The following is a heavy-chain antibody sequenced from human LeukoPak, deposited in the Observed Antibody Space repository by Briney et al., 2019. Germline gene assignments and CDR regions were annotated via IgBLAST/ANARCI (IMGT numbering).Heavy chain of an antibody. CDR1: GYTFTSYY. V-gene: IGHV1-46*01. CDR2: INPSGGST. Sequence: ASVKVSCKASGYTFTSYYMHWVRQAPGQGLEWMGIINPSGGSTSYAQKFQGRVTMTRDTSTSTVHMELSSLRSEDTAVYYCARDPSLEWLPQNWFDPWGQGTLVTVSS. CDR3: ARDPSLEWLPQNWFDP. D-gene: IGHD3-3*01. J-gene: IGHJ5*02.